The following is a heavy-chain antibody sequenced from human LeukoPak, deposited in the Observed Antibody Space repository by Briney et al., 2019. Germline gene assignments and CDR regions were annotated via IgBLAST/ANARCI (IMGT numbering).Heavy chain of an antibody. CDR3: ASSVWELSQIHYYYYMDV. V-gene: IGHV1-69*05. D-gene: IGHD1-26*01. CDR2: IIPIFGTA. Sequence: VASVKVSCKASGGTFSSYAISWVRQAPGQGLEWMGGIIPIFGTANYAQKFQGRVTTTTDESTSTAYMELSSLRSEDTAVYYCASSVWELSQIHYYYYMDVWGKGTTVTVSS. J-gene: IGHJ6*03. CDR1: GGTFSSYA.